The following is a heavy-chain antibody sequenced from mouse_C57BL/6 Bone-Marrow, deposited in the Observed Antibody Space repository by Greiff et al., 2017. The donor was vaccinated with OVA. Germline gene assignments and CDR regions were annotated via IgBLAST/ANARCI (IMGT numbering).Heavy chain of an antibody. D-gene: IGHD2-1*01. Sequence: QVQLLQPGAELVKPGASVKLSCKASGYTFTSYWMQWVKQRPGQGLEWIGEIDPSDSYTNYNQKFKGKATLTVDTSSSTAYMQLSSLTSEDSAVYYCALYGNYLAWFAYWGQGTLVTVSA. V-gene: IGHV1-50*01. CDR2: IDPSDSYT. CDR1: GYTFTSYW. J-gene: IGHJ3*01. CDR3: ALYGNYLAWFAY.